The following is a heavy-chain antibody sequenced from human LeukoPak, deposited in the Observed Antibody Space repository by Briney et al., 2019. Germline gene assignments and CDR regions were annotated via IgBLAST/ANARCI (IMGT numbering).Heavy chain of an antibody. D-gene: IGHD4-17*01. J-gene: IGHJ4*02. CDR1: GFTFSNIW. Sequence: GGSLRLSCAASGFTFSNIWMSWVRQAPGKGLEWVGTFKSKTDGGTTDYSAPVKGRFTISRDDSKNTLYLQMNRLKSEDTAMYYCTTLSLTYGDSTFDYWGQGTLVTVSS. CDR2: FKSKTDGGTT. CDR3: TTLSLTYGDSTFDY. V-gene: IGHV3-15*01.